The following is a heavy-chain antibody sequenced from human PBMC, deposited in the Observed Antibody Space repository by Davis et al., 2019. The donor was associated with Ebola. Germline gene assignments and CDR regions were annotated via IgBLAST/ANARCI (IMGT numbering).Heavy chain of an antibody. CDR2: NNPNFGGT. V-gene: IGHV1-2*06. D-gene: IGHD5-18*01. J-gene: IGHJ5*02. CDR1: GYTFAAHY. CDR3: ARGHTYGRWDDRFDP. Sequence: AASVKVSCKASGYTFAAHYIHWVRQAPGQGFEWVGRNNPNFGGTIYAQKFQGRVTMTIDTSINTAYMELDRLKSDDTALYYCARGHTYGRWDDRFDPWGQGTLVTVSS.